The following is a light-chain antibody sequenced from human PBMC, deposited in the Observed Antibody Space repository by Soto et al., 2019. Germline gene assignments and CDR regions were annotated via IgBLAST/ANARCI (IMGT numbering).Light chain of an antibody. Sequence: PGERATLSCRASQSVSSYLAWYQHKPGQSPRLLIYDTSDRATGVPARFSGSGSGTDFTLTISGLEPGDFAVYYCQQRNDWPWTFGQGTKVDIK. CDR1: QSVSSY. V-gene: IGKV3-11*01. CDR3: QQRNDWPWT. CDR2: DTS. J-gene: IGKJ1*01.